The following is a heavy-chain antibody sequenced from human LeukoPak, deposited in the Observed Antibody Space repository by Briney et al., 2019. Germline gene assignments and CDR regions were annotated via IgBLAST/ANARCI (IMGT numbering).Heavy chain of an antibody. CDR2: MNPNSGNT. V-gene: IGHV1-8*01. D-gene: IGHD2-2*01. J-gene: IGHJ6*03. CDR1: GYTFTSYD. CDR3: ARRGYCSCTSCHAYYMDV. Sequence: ASVTVSCKASGYTFTSYDINWVRQAAEQGLEWMGWMNPNSGNTDYAQKFQSRVSMTRNTATSTAYMELSRLRSEDTAVYYCARRGYCSCTSCHAYYMDVWGKGTTVTVSS.